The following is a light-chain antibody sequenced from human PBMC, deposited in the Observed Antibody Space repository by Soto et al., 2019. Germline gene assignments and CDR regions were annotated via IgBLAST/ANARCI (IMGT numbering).Light chain of an antibody. V-gene: IGLV2-14*01. Sequence: QSALIQPASVSGSPGQSITISCTGTSSDVGDYNYVSWYQQHPDRVPKLIIFEVNNRPSGVSNRFSGSTSGITASLTISGLLAEDEADYYCSSYTNTRTYVFGTGIKVTVL. J-gene: IGLJ1*01. CDR3: SSYTNTRTYV. CDR1: SSDVGDYNY. CDR2: EVN.